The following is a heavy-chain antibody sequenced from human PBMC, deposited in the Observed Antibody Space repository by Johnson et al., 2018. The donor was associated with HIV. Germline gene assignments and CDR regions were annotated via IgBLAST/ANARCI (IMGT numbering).Heavy chain of an antibody. Sequence: QMMLVDSGGGVVQPGGSLRLSCAASGFTFNTYGMDWVRQAPGKGLEWVAFIRYDGNSKYYIDSVKGRFTISRDNSKNTLYLQMNSLRAEDTAGYYCARDITAARPSAFDIWGQGTMVTVSS. CDR3: ARDITAARPSAFDI. V-gene: IGHV3-30*02. J-gene: IGHJ3*02. D-gene: IGHD6-6*01. CDR1: GFTFNTYG. CDR2: IRYDGNSK.